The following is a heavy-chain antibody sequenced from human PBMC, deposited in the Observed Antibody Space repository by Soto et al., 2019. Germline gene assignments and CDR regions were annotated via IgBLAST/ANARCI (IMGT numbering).Heavy chain of an antibody. Sequence: QSGGSLRLSCAASGFTFSSYGMRWVRQAPGKGLEWVAVISYDGSNKYYADSVKGRFTISRDNSKNTLYLQMNSLRAEDTAVYYCAKSFVPGLSSIYGMDVWGQGTTVTVSS. CDR3: AKSFVPGLSSIYGMDV. J-gene: IGHJ6*02. D-gene: IGHD2-8*01. CDR2: ISYDGSNK. V-gene: IGHV3-30*18. CDR1: GFTFSSYG.